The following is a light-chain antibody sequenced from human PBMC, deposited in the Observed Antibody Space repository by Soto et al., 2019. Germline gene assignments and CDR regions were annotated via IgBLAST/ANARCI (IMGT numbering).Light chain of an antibody. J-gene: IGKJ1*01. V-gene: IGKV3-20*01. Sequence: EIVLAQSPGTLSLSPGEGATLSCRASQSISSNFLALYQQIRGQAPRLLIHGASNRATGIPDRFSGSGSGTDFTLTITRLEPEDFAVYYCQQYGGSPRTFGQGTKVDI. CDR1: QSISSNF. CDR3: QQYGGSPRT. CDR2: GAS.